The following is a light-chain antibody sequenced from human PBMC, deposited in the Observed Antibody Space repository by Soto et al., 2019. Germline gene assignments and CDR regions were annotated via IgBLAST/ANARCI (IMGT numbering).Light chain of an antibody. CDR1: QSVGGW. CDR3: QQYNSYSPLT. Sequence: DIQMTQSPSTLSASVGDRITITCRASQSVGGWLAWYQQKPGRAPKLLIYKTSSLESGVPSRFSGSGSGTEFTLTISSLQPDDFATYYCQQYNSYSPLTFGGGTKVDNK. J-gene: IGKJ4*01. CDR2: KTS. V-gene: IGKV1-5*03.